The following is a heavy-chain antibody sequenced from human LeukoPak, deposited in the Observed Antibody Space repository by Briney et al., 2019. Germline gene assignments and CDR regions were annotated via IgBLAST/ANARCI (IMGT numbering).Heavy chain of an antibody. CDR1: GFTFGTYW. Sequence: GGSLRLSCAASGFTFGTYWMAWVRQAPGKGLEWVSYISSSSSTIYYADSVKGRFTISRDNAKNSLYLQMNSLRAEDTAVYYCARFSSSWIYYFDYWGQGTLVTVSS. J-gene: IGHJ4*02. CDR2: ISSSSSTI. V-gene: IGHV3-48*01. CDR3: ARFSSSWIYYFDY. D-gene: IGHD6-13*01.